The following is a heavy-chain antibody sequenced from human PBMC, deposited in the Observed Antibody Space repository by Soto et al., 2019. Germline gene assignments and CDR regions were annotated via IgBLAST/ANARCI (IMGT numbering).Heavy chain of an antibody. Sequence: ASVKVSCKASGYTFTSYGISWVRQAPGQGLEWMGWISAYNGNTNYAQKLQGRVTMTTDTSTSTAYMELRSLRSDDTAVYYCAGSLYYYDSSGYLDYWGQGTLVTVFS. D-gene: IGHD3-22*01. CDR3: AGSLYYYDSSGYLDY. CDR1: GYTFTSYG. J-gene: IGHJ4*02. CDR2: ISAYNGNT. V-gene: IGHV1-18*04.